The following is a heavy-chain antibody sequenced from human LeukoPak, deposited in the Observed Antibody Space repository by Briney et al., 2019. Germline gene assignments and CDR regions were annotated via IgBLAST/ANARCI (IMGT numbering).Heavy chain of an antibody. D-gene: IGHD2-15*01. CDR2: IYYSGST. J-gene: IGHJ4*02. CDR1: GGSFSGYY. CDR3: ASYGSQYCSGGSCNY. Sequence: TSETLSLTCAVYGGSFSGYYWSWIRQPPGKGLEWIGSIYYSGSTYYNPSLKSRVTISVDTSKNQFSLKLSSVTAADTAVYYCASYGSQYCSGGSCNYWGQGTLVTVSS. V-gene: IGHV4-34*01.